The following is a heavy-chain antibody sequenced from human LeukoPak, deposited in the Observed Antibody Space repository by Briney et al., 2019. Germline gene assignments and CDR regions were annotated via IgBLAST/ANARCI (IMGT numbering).Heavy chain of an antibody. V-gene: IGHV3-11*01. CDR1: GFTFSDYY. D-gene: IGHD1-1*01. CDR3: ADWNDGGYFDY. CDR2: ISSSGSTI. Sequence: GRSLRLSCAASGFTFSDYYMSWIRQAPGKGLEWVSYISSSGSTIYYADSVKGRFTISRDNAKNSLYLQMNSLRAEDTAVYYCADWNDGGYFDYWGQGTLVTVSS. J-gene: IGHJ4*02.